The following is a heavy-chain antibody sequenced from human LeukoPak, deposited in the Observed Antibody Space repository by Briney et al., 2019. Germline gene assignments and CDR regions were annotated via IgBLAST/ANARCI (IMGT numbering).Heavy chain of an antibody. Sequence: NLSETLSLTCAVSGGSISSSNWWSWVRQPPGKGLEWIGEIYLSGSTNYNPSLKSRVTISVDKSKNQFSLKLSSVTAADTAVYYCARVRVFWSGYDPNATCWFDPWGQGTLVTVSS. CDR2: IYLSGST. CDR1: GGSISSSNW. J-gene: IGHJ5*02. V-gene: IGHV4-4*02. D-gene: IGHD3-3*01. CDR3: ARVRVFWSGYDPNATCWFDP.